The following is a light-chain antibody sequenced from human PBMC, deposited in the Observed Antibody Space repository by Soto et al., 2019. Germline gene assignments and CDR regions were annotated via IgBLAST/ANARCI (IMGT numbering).Light chain of an antibody. Sequence: QSVLTQPPSVSADPGQRVTISCSGSDSNIGNNYVSWYQQVPGAAPKLLVFDNNRRLSGTPDRFSGSKSGTSASLGITGLQTAKEAHYYSAPWDTSLTAVVFGGGTKLTV. CDR3: APWDTSLTAVV. J-gene: IGLJ2*01. CDR2: DNN. V-gene: IGLV1-51*01. CDR1: DSNIGNNY.